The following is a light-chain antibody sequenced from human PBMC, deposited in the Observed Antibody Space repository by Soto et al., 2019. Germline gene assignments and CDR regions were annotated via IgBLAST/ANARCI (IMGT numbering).Light chain of an antibody. J-gene: IGKJ2*01. V-gene: IGKV3-15*01. CDR2: DAS. CDR1: QSVRNN. CDR3: QQCNNWPYT. Sequence: EIVVTQSPRTLSVSPGERVTLSCRASQSVRNNFAWYQQKPGQAPRLLISDASTRATGIPVRFSGSGSGTEFTLTITRLQSEDFAVYYCQQCNNWPYTFGQGTKLEI.